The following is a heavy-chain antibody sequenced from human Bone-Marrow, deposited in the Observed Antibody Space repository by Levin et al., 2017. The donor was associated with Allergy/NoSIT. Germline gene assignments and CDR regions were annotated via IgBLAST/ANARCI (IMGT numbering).Heavy chain of an antibody. J-gene: IGHJ4*02. CDR2: IYHSGST. CDR3: ARGSYFGGLSFDC. CDR1: GGSVSSGSYY. Sequence: SSETLSLTCTVSGGSVSSGSYYWSWIRQPPGKGLEWIAYIYHSGSTKYNPSLKSRVTISLDTSRNQFSLRLTSLTAADTAVYDCARGSYFGGLSFDCWGKGTLVTVSS. D-gene: IGHD4-23*01. V-gene: IGHV4-61*01.